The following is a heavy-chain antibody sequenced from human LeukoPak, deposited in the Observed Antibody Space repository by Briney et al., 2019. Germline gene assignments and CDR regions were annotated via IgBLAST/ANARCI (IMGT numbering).Heavy chain of an antibody. CDR3: ARVRRGQQLFKVHYYYYMDV. CDR1: GYTFTSYG. Sequence: ASVKVSCKASGYTFTSYGISWVRQAPGQGLEWMGWISAYNGNTNYAQKLQGRVTMTTDTSTSTAYMELRSLRSDDTAVYYCARVRRGQQLFKVHYYYYMDVWGTGTTVTVSS. CDR2: ISAYNGNT. V-gene: IGHV1-18*01. J-gene: IGHJ6*03. D-gene: IGHD6-13*01.